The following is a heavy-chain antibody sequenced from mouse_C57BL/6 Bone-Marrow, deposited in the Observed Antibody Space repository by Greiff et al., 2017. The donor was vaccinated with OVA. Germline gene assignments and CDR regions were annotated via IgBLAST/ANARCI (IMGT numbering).Heavy chain of an antibody. CDR3: ATLDGYYWYFDV. J-gene: IGHJ1*03. CDR2: ISNLAYSI. V-gene: IGHV5-15*01. Sequence: EVKLMESGGGLVQPGGSLKLSCAASGFTFSDYGMAWVRQAPRKGPEWVAFISNLAYSIYYADTVTGRFTISRENAKNTLYLEMSSLRSEDTAMYYCATLDGYYWYFDVWGTGTTVTVSS. CDR1: GFTFSDYG. D-gene: IGHD2-3*01.